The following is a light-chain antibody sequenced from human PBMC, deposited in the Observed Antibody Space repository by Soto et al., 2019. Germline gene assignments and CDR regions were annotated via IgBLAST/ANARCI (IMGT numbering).Light chain of an antibody. Sequence: QSALTQPASVSGSPGQSITISCTGTSSDVGGYNYVSWYQQHPGKAPKLMIYEVNYRPSGVSNRFSGSKSGNTASLTISGLQAEDEADYYCSSYTSSSTGVFGTGT. CDR1: SSDVGGYNY. J-gene: IGLJ1*01. V-gene: IGLV2-14*01. CDR3: SSYTSSSTGV. CDR2: EVN.